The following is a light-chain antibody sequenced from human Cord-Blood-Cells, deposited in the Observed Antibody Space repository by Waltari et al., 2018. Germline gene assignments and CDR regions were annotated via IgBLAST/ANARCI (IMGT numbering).Light chain of an antibody. J-gene: IGLJ2*01. CDR3: QAWDSSTAHVV. CDR2: QDS. Sequence: SSELTQPPSVSVSPGQTASITCSGGKLGETYACWYQQKPGQSPVLVIYQDSKRPSGIPERFSGSNSGNTATLTISGTQAMDEADYYCQAWDSSTAHVVFGGGTKLTVL. CDR1: KLGETY. V-gene: IGLV3-1*01.